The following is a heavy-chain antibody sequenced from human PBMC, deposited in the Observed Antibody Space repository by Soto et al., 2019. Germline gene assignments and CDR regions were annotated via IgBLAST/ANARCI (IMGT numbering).Heavy chain of an antibody. Sequence: GSLLLPCSASGFTFRSYAMNGVRQAPGKGLEYVSVIFSNGGSTYYADSVKGRFTISRDNSKNTLYLQMSSLRAEDTAVYYSVKCGGNRDIRLSDNWFDAWGQGTLVTVYS. J-gene: IGHJ5*02. D-gene: IGHD3-16*01. CDR1: GFTFRSYA. V-gene: IGHV3-64D*06. CDR2: IFSNGGST. CDR3: VKCGGNRDIRLSDNWFDA.